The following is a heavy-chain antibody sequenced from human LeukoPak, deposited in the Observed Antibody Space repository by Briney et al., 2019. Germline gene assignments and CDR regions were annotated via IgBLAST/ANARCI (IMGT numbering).Heavy chain of an antibody. CDR3: AKDFGSSGSPLY. CDR2: ISYDGSNK. CDR1: GFTFSSYG. D-gene: IGHD3-22*01. Sequence: GRSLRLSCAASGFTFSSYGMHWVRQAPGKGLEWVAVISYDGSNKYYAGSVKGRFTISRDNSQHTLYLQMNSLRAEDTAVYYCAKDFGSSGSPLYWGQGTLVTVSS. V-gene: IGHV3-30*18. J-gene: IGHJ4*02.